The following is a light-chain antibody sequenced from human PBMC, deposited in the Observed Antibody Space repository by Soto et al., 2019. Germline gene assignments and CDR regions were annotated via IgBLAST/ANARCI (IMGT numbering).Light chain of an antibody. J-gene: IGKJ2*01. CDR3: QQSYTTPYT. V-gene: IGKV1-39*01. CDR2: GSS. CDR1: QTITSY. Sequence: DIQMTQSPSSLSASVGDSVTITCRASQTITSYLNWYQQKPGKPPKFLIHGSSILQSGVPSRFSGSGSGTEFTLTVRGLQPEDFATYYCQQSYTTPYTFGQGTKLELK.